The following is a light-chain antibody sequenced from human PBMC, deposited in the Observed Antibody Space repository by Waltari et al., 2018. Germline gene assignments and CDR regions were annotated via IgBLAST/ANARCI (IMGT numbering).Light chain of an antibody. J-gene: IGKJ5*01. Sequence: EKVMTQSPATLSVSPGERATLSCRASQSVSSNLAWYQQKPGQAPRLLIYGASTRATGIPARFSGSGSETEFTLTISSLQSEDFAVYYCQQYNNWPAITFGQGTRLEIK. V-gene: IGKV3-15*01. CDR3: QQYNNWPAIT. CDR2: GAS. CDR1: QSVSSN.